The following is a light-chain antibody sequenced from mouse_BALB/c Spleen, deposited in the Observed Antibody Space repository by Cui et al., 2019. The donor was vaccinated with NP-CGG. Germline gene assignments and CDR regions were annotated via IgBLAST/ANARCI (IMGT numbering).Light chain of an antibody. CDR1: TGAVTTSNY. J-gene: IGLJ1*01. CDR2: GTN. Sequence: QAVVTQESALTTSPGETVTLTCRSSTGAVTTSNYANWVQEKSDHLFTGLMGGTNNRAPGVPARFSGSLIGDKAALTITGAQTEDEAIYFCALWYSNHWVFGGGTKLTVL. V-gene: IGLV1*01. CDR3: ALWYSNHWV.